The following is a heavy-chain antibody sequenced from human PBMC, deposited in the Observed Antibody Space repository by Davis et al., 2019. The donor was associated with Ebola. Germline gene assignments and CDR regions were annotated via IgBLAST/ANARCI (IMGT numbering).Heavy chain of an antibody. CDR1: GGSVSSGSYY. V-gene: IGHV4-61*01. D-gene: IGHD6-19*01. CDR2: IYYSGST. Sequence: MPSETLSLTCTVSGGSVSSGSYYWSWIRQPPGKGLEWIGYIYYSGSTNYNPSLKSRVTISVDTSKNQFSLKLSSVTAADTAVYYCARGGAVAGPWGQGTLVTVSS. J-gene: IGHJ5*02. CDR3: ARGGAVAGP.